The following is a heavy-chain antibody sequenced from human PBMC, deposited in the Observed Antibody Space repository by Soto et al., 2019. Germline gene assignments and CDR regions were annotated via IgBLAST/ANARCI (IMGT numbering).Heavy chain of an antibody. Sequence: GGSLRLSCTASGFTFGDYAMSWFRQAPGKGLEWVGFIRSKAYGGTTEYAASVKGRFTISRDDSKSIAYLQMNSLKTEDTAVYYCTRAGHDILTGYYIDSFDYWGQGTLVTVSS. D-gene: IGHD3-9*01. V-gene: IGHV3-49*03. J-gene: IGHJ4*02. CDR3: TRAGHDILTGYYIDSFDY. CDR2: IRSKAYGGTT. CDR1: GFTFGDYA.